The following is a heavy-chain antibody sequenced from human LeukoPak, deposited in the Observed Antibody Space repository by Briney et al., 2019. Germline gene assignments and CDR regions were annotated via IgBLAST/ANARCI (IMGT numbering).Heavy chain of an antibody. CDR3: ARQYYYGSGSYYNVWFDP. Sequence: GSLRLSCAASGFTFSSYSMNWVRQAPGKGLEWVSSISSSSSYIYYADSVKGRFTISRDNAKNSLYLQMNSLRAEDTAVYYCARQYYYGSGSYYNVWFDPWGQGTLVTVSS. V-gene: IGHV3-21*01. D-gene: IGHD3-10*01. CDR1: GFTFSSYS. CDR2: ISSSSSYI. J-gene: IGHJ5*02.